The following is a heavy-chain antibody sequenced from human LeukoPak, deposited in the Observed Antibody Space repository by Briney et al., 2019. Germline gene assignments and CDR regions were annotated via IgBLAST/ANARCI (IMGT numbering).Heavy chain of an antibody. J-gene: IGHJ4*02. Sequence: GASVKVSCKASGYTFTSYGISWVRQAPGQGLEWMGWISAYNGNTNYAQKLQGRVTMTTDTSTSTAYMELRSLRSDGTAVYYCARDRAPFHYEELPHFDYWGQGTLVTVSS. D-gene: IGHD1-26*01. CDR1: GYTFTSYG. CDR3: ARDRAPFHYEELPHFDY. V-gene: IGHV1-18*01. CDR2: ISAYNGNT.